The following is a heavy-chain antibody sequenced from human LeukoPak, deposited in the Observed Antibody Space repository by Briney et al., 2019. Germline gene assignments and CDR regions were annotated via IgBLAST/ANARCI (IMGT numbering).Heavy chain of an antibody. CDR3: AREFVKDYGDYVTDY. CDR2: IWFDGKNE. Sequence: PGGSLRLSCAASGFILNGYGMHWVRQAPGKGLEWVADIWFDGKNEHFADSVKGRFAISRDNSKNTVYLQTNSLRAEDTAVYYCAREFVKDYGDYVTDYWGQGTLVTVSS. J-gene: IGHJ4*02. V-gene: IGHV3-33*01. CDR1: GFILNGYG. D-gene: IGHD4-17*01.